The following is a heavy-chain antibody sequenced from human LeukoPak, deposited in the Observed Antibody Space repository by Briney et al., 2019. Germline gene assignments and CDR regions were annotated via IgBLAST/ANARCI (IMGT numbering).Heavy chain of an antibody. Sequence: SETLSLTCTVSGGAISSYYWSWIRQPPGPGLEWFGYIYYYGSTNYNPSLKSRGTISVDTSKNQFSLKLSSVTAADTAVYYYARLGSSSWYVRGYFDYWGQGTLVTVSS. D-gene: IGHD6-13*01. CDR2: IYYYGST. CDR1: GGAISSYY. J-gene: IGHJ4*02. CDR3: ARLGSSSWYVRGYFDY. V-gene: IGHV4-59*08.